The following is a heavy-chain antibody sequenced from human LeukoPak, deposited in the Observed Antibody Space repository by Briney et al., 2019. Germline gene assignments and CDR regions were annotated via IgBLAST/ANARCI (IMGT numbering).Heavy chain of an antibody. D-gene: IGHD1-26*01. CDR3: ARRGRTGDATIDY. CDR1: GGSISSYY. V-gene: IGHV4-59*12. J-gene: IGHJ4*02. Sequence: SETLSLTCTVSGGSISSYYWSWIRQPPGKGLEWIGYIYYSGSTNYNPSLKSRVTISVDTSKNQFSLKLSSVTAADTAVYYCARRGRTGDATIDYWGQGTLVTVSS. CDR2: IYYSGST.